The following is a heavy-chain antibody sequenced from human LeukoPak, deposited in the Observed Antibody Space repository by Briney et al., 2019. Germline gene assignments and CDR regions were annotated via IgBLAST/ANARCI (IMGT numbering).Heavy chain of an antibody. CDR2: ISYDGSNK. Sequence: GRSLRLSCAASGFTFSSYAMHWVRQAPGKGLEWVAVISYDGSNKYYADSVKGRFTISRDNSKNTLYLQMNSLRAEDTAVYYCARDPGFDCWGQGTLVTVSS. CDR1: GFTFSSYA. V-gene: IGHV3-30-3*01. CDR3: ARDPGFDC. J-gene: IGHJ4*02.